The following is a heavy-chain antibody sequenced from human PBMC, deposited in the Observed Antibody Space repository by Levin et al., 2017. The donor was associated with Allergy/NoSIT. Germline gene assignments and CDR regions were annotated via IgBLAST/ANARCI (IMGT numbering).Heavy chain of an antibody. CDR1: GFTFSSYA. J-gene: IGHJ4*02. V-gene: IGHV3-30-3*01. D-gene: IGHD6-19*01. CDR2: ISYDGSNK. Sequence: SCAASGFTFSSYAMHWVRQAPGKGLEWVAVISYDGSNKYYADSVKGRFTISRDNSKNTLYLQMNSLRAEDTAVYYCARGESSGWYEGSDYWGQGTLVTVSS. CDR3: ARGESSGWYEGSDY.